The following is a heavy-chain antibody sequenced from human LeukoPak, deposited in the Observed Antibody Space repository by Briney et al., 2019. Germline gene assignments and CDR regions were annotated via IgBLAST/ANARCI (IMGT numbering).Heavy chain of an antibody. V-gene: IGHV4-61*10. CDR3: ARENDYGDFDY. CDR2: IYYSGST. CDR1: GGSISSGSYY. D-gene: IGHD4-17*01. J-gene: IGHJ4*02. Sequence: SETLSLTCTVSGGSISSGSYYWSWIRQPAGKGLEWIGYIYYSGSTNYNPSLKSRVTISVDTSKNQFSLKLSSVTAADTAVYYCARENDYGDFDYWGQGTLVTVSS.